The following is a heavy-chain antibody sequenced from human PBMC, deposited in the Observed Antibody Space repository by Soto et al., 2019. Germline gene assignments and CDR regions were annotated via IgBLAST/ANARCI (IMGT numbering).Heavy chain of an antibody. J-gene: IGHJ4*02. CDR2: ISGSGGST. V-gene: IGHV3-23*01. Sequence: VGSLRPSCAAFEFTFRSYAMSWVRQAPGKGLEWVSAISGSGGSTYYADYVKGRFTISRDNAKNTLYLQMNSLRAEDTAVYYCAKDRKNCTNGVCPFDYWGQGTLVTVSS. D-gene: IGHD2-8*01. CDR1: EFTFRSYA. CDR3: AKDRKNCTNGVCPFDY.